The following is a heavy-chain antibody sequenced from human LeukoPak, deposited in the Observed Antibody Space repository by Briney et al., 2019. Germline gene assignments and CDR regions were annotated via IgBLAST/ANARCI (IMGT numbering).Heavy chain of an antibody. Sequence: SETLSLTCTVSGGSISSHYWSWIRQPPGKGLEWIGYIYYSGSTNYNPSLKSRVTISVDTSKNQFSLKLSSVTAADTAVYYCARRVGWTYGSNYMDVWGKGATVTVSS. CDR3: ARRVGWTYGSNYMDV. CDR1: GGSISSHY. J-gene: IGHJ6*03. CDR2: IYYSGST. V-gene: IGHV4-59*11. D-gene: IGHD1-7*01.